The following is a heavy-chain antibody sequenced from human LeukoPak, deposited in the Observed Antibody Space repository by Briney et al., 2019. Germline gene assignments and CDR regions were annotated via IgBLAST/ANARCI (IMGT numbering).Heavy chain of an antibody. V-gene: IGHV3-23*01. CDR2: ISGSGGST. CDR1: GFTFSSYG. D-gene: IGHD3-22*01. J-gene: IGHJ4*02. CDR3: AKAYYYDSSGYYPPTPNDY. Sequence: PGGSLRLSCAASGFTFSSYGMSWVRQAPGKGLEWVSAISGSGGSTYYADSVKGRFTISRDNSKNTLYLQMNSLRGEDTAVYYCAKAYYYDSSGYYPPTPNDYWGQGTLVTVSS.